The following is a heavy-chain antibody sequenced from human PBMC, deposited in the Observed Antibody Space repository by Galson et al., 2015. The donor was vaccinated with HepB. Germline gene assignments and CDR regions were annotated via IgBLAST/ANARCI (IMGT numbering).Heavy chain of an antibody. CDR1: GFTFSNAW. J-gene: IGHJ4*02. Sequence: SLRLSCAASGFTFSNAWMNWVRQAPGKGLGWVGRIKSKTDGGTTDYAAPVKGRFTISRDDSKNTLYLQMNSLKTEDTAVYYCTTTLSYTGDHGDLEGTFDYWGQGTLVTVSS. CDR2: IKSKTDGGTT. V-gene: IGHV3-15*07. CDR3: TTTLSYTGDHGDLEGTFDY. D-gene: IGHD4-17*01.